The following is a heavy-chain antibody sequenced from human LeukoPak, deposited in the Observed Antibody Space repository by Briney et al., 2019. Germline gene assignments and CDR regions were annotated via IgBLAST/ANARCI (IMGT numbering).Heavy chain of an antibody. CDR1: GFTFSSYW. Sequence: GGSLRLSCAAPGFTFSSYWLHWVRHAPGKGLGWGSRINSDGSSTSYADSVKGRFTISRDNGKNTLYLQMNSLRAEDTAVYYCASPSYYYDSSGYLGDWGQGTLVTVSS. V-gene: IGHV3-74*01. D-gene: IGHD3-22*01. CDR3: ASPSYYYDSSGYLGD. J-gene: IGHJ4*02. CDR2: INSDGSST.